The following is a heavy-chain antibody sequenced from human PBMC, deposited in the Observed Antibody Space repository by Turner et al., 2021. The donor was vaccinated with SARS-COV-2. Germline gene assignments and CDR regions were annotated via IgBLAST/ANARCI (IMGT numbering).Heavy chain of an antibody. J-gene: IGHJ4*02. CDR2: ISSGGNT. CDR3: ARDISAYYYDSSGYPD. D-gene: IGHD3-22*01. Sequence: EVQLVETGGGLIQPGGSLRLSCAASGFTVSSNYMSWVRQAPGKGLEWVSVISSGGNTYYADSVKGRFTISRDNSKNTLYLQMNSLRAEDTAVYYCARDISAYYYDSSGYPDWGQGTLVTVSS. CDR1: GFTVSSNY. V-gene: IGHV3-53*02.